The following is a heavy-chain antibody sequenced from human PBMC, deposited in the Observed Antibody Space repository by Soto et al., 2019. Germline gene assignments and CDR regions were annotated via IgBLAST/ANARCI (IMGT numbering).Heavy chain of an antibody. CDR3: ARVMDLDAFDI. Sequence: VASVKVSCKASGYTFTGYYMHWVRQAPGQGLEWMGWINPNSGGTNYAQKFQGWVTMTRDTSISTAYMELSRLRSDDTAVYYCARVMDLDAFDIWGQGTMVTVSS. J-gene: IGHJ3*02. CDR2: INPNSGGT. V-gene: IGHV1-2*04. CDR1: GYTFTGYY. D-gene: IGHD2-2*03.